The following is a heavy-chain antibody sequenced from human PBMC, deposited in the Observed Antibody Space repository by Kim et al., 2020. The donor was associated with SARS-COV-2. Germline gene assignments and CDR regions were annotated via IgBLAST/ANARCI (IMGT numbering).Heavy chain of an antibody. Sequence: KGRFTISRDNSKNPLYLQMNSLRAEDTAVYYCAKDSEIAAAGMMGYYFDYWGQGTLVTVSS. CDR3: AKDSEIAAAGMMGYYFDY. D-gene: IGHD6-13*01. J-gene: IGHJ4*02. V-gene: IGHV3-30*02.